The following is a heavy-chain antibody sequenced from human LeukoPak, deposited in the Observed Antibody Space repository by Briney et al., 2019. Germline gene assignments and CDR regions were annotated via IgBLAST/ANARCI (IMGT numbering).Heavy chain of an antibody. D-gene: IGHD2-2*01. J-gene: IGHJ3*01. Sequence: PSETLSLTCAVSGVSISPYYWAWIRQPPGKGLEWIGYIHTSGSNNQYPSLKSRVTISVDKSKNHFSLRLTSVTAAGTAVYYCARLSAAVYLGAFDLWGRGTMVTVSS. CDR1: GVSISPYY. CDR3: ARLSAAVYLGAFDL. CDR2: IHTSGSN. V-gene: IGHV4-4*09.